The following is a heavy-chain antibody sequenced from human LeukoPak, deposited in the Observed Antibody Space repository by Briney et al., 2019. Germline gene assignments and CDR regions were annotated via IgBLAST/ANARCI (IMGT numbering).Heavy chain of an antibody. CDR1: GYIFTSYW. D-gene: IGHD6-13*01. CDR3: ARSSSWYSADDY. Sequence: GASLQISCKGSGYIFTSYWIGGVRQLRGKGLEWMGIIYPGDSDTRYSPSFQGQVTISADKSISTAYLQWSSLKASDTAMYYCARSSSWYSADDYWGQGTLVTVSS. CDR2: IYPGDSDT. J-gene: IGHJ4*02. V-gene: IGHV5-51*01.